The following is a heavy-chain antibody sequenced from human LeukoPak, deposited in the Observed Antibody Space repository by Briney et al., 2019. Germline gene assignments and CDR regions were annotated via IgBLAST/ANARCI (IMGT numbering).Heavy chain of an antibody. Sequence: GGSLRLSCAASGFTFSSYAMHWVRQAPGKGLEYVSAISSNGGSTNYANSVKGRFTISRDNSKNTLYLQMGSLRAEDMAVYYCARAGYYDILTGYYGYWGQGTLVTVSS. CDR1: GFTFSSYA. V-gene: IGHV3-64*01. J-gene: IGHJ4*02. CDR2: ISSNGGST. CDR3: ARAGYYDILTGYYGY. D-gene: IGHD3-9*01.